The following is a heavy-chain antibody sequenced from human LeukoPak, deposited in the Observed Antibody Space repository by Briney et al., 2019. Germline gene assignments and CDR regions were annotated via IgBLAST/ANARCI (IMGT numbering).Heavy chain of an antibody. Sequence: PSETLSLTCTVSGGSVYTSDYYWGWVRQPPGKGPEWIGDIFYTGKTNYNPPLMSRVSISIDTSKNQFSLKLTSVTAADTAVYYCARVFDSWGQGTLVTVSS. CDR2: IFYTGKT. CDR1: GGSVYTSDYY. V-gene: IGHV4-39*07. J-gene: IGHJ4*02. CDR3: ARVFDS.